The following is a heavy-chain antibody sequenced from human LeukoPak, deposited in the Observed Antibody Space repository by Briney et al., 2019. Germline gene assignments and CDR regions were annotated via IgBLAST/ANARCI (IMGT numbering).Heavy chain of an antibody. CDR1: GYAFTSYG. J-gene: IGHJ4*02. V-gene: IGHV1-18*01. CDR2: ISAYNGNT. CDR3: ATDLGITMVRGAVY. D-gene: IGHD3-10*01. Sequence: GASVKVSCKASGYAFTSYGISWVRHAPAQGLEWMGWISAYNGNTNYAQKLQGRVTMTTDTSTSTAYMELRSLRSEDTAVYYCATDLGITMVRGAVYWGQGTLVTVSS.